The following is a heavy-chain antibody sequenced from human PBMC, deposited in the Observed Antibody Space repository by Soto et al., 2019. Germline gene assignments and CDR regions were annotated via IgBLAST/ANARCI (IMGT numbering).Heavy chain of an antibody. D-gene: IGHD3-16*01. CDR2: ISSSSSTI. Sequence: PGGSLRLSCAASGFTFSSYSMNWVRQAPGKGLEWVSYISSSSSTIYYADSVKGRFTISRDNAKNSLYLQMNSLRDEDTAVYYCARGFEVSPLYYYYGMDVWGQGTTVTVSS. CDR1: GFTFSSYS. V-gene: IGHV3-48*02. CDR3: ARGFEVSPLYYYYGMDV. J-gene: IGHJ6*02.